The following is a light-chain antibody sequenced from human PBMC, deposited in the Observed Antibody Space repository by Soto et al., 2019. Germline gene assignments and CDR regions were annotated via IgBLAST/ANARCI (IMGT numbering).Light chain of an antibody. V-gene: IGLV1-40*01. CDR2: GNS. Sequence: QSVLTQPPSVSGAPGQRVTISCTGSSSNIGAGYDVHWYQQLPGTAPKLLIYGNSNRPSGVPDRFSGAKSGTSASLAITGLQAEAEADYYCQSYDSSLSGHVVFGGGTKLTVL. CDR1: SSNIGAGYD. J-gene: IGLJ2*01. CDR3: QSYDSSLSGHVV.